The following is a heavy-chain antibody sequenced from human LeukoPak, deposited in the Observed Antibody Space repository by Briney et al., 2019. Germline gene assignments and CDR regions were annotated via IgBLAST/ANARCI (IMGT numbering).Heavy chain of an antibody. CDR2: ITSSGSTI. D-gene: IGHD6-13*01. V-gene: IGHV3-48*03. CDR1: GFTFSSYE. Sequence: EVQLVESGGGLVQSGGSLRLSCAASGFTFSSYEMNWVRQAPGKGLEWISYITSSGSTIYYADSVKGRFTISRDNAKNSLYLQMNSLRAEDTAVYYCARVVAAAGYYWGQGTLVTVSS. J-gene: IGHJ4*02. CDR3: ARVVAAAGYY.